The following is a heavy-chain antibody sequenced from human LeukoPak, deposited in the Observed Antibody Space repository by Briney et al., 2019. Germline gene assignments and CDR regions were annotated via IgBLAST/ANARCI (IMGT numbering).Heavy chain of an antibody. V-gene: IGHV3-23*01. D-gene: IGHD6-19*01. Sequence: PGGSLRLSCAASGFTFSSYAMSWVRQAPGKGLEWVSAISGSGGSTYYADSVKGRFTISRDNSKNTLYLQMNSLRAEDTAVYYCARLSYSSGWYVPNDYWGQGTLVTVSS. CDR2: ISGSGGST. CDR1: GFTFSSYA. J-gene: IGHJ4*02. CDR3: ARLSYSSGWYVPNDY.